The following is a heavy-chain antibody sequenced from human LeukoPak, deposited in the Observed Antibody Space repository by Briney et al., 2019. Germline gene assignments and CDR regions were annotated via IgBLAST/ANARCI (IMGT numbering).Heavy chain of an antibody. CDR2: ISAYNGNT. J-gene: IGHJ3*02. V-gene: IGHV1-18*01. CDR1: GYTSTIYG. D-gene: IGHD1-26*01. CDR3: ARDYSGSYQQAFDI. Sequence: ASVTVSCKASGYTSTIYGISWVRQAPGQGLEWMGWISAYNGNTNYAQKLQGRVTMTTDTSTGTAYMELRSLRSDDTAVYYCARDYSGSYQQAFDIWGQGTMVTVSS.